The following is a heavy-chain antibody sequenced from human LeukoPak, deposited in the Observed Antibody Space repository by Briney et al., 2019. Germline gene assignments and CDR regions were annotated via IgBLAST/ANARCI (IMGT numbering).Heavy chain of an antibody. CDR2: ISPSGAT. D-gene: IGHD3-22*01. Sequence: GGSLRLSCAASGFTFSSYEMSWVRQASGKGLEWVSGISPSGATYYADSVKGRFTISRDNSRNTVSLQMNSLRAEDTAVYYCAREETSWAYYYDSSGLNDYWGQGTLVTVSS. CDR1: GFTFSSYE. V-gene: IGHV3-23*01. J-gene: IGHJ4*02. CDR3: AREETSWAYYYDSSGLNDY.